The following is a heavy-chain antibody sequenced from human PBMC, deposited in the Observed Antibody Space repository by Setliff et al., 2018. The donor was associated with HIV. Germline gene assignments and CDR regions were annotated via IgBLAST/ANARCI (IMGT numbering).Heavy chain of an antibody. J-gene: IGHJ4*02. CDR3: ARISSAWYLVDY. Sequence: GGSLRLSCAASGFTFSSYSMNWVRQAPGKGLEWVANIRRDEGEKYYVDSVKGRFTISRDNAKNSLYLQMSSLRVDDTAVYYCARISSAWYLVDYWGQGTLVTVSS. D-gene: IGHD6-13*01. V-gene: IGHV3-7*03. CDR1: GFTFSSYS. CDR2: IRRDEGEK.